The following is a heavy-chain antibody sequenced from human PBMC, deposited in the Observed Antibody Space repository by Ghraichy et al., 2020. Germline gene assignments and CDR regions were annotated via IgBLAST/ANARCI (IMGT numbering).Heavy chain of an antibody. J-gene: IGHJ6*02. CDR3: ARVARYCSSTSSNDYYYYGMDV. Sequence: GGSLRLSCAASGFTFSSYSMNWVRQAPGKGLEWVSCISSSGSTTYYADSVKGRFTISRDNAKNSLYLQMNSLRDEDTAVYYCARVARYCSSTSSNDYYYYGMDVWGPGTMVTVSS. D-gene: IGHD2-2*01. V-gene: IGHV3-48*02. CDR2: ISSSGSTT. CDR1: GFTFSSYS.